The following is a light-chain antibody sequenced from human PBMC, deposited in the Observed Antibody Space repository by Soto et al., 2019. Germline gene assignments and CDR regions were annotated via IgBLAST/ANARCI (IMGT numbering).Light chain of an antibody. CDR2: KAS. V-gene: IGKV1-5*03. CDR1: QSISSW. Sequence: IQLTQSPSSLSASVGDRVTITCRASQSISSWLAWYQQKPGKAPKLLIYKASTLKSGVPSRFSGSGSGTEFTLTISSLQPEDVATYYCQKYNSALITFGQGTRLEIK. CDR3: QKYNSALIT. J-gene: IGKJ5*01.